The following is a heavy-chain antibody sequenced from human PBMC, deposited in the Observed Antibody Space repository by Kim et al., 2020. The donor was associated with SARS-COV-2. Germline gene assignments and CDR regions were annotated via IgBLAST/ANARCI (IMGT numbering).Heavy chain of an antibody. D-gene: IGHD3-10*01. CDR1: GFTFSKYG. V-gene: IGHV3-33*05. CDR2: ISKDVTNT. CDR3: ARDFRYYYGSVSYYPLDY. J-gene: IGHJ4*02. Sequence: GGSLRLSCVASGFTFSKYGIHWVRQAPGKGLEWVAVISKDVTNTYYAESVKGRFTISRDNAENTLYLQMNSLRDEDTATYYCARDFRYYYGSVSYYPLDYWGPGTLVIVSS.